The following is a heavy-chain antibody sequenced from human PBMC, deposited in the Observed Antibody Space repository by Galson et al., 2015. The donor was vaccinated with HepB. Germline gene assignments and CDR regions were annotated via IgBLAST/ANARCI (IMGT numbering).Heavy chain of an antibody. CDR1: GGSIRSGAYS. J-gene: IGHJ4*02. CDR3: ARGNYFDY. Sequence: LSLTCAVSGGSIRSGAYSWNWIRQPPGKGLEWIGYIYHSGSTYCTPSFESRATISVDRSKNQFSLKLSSVTAADTAVYYCARGNYFDYWGQGILVTVSS. CDR2: IYHSGST. V-gene: IGHV4-30-2*01.